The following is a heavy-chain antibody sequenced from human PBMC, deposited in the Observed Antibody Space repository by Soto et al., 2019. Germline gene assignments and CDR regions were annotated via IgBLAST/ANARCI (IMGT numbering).Heavy chain of an antibody. V-gene: IGHV4-4*02. CDR2: IYHSGST. Sequence: PSETLSLTCAVSGGSISSSNWWSWVRQPPGKGLEWIGEIYHSGSTNYNPSLKSRVTMSLDTSNNQFSLRLTSVTAADTAVYYCARGQRFSDWFDPWGQGTLVTVSS. D-gene: IGHD3-3*01. CDR3: ARGQRFSDWFDP. J-gene: IGHJ5*02. CDR1: GGSISSSNW.